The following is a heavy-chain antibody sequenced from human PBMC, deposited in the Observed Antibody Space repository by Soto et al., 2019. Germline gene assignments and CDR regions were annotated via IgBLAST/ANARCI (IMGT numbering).Heavy chain of an antibody. D-gene: IGHD3-9*01. Sequence: SETLSLTCTVSGGSISSYYWIWIRQPPGKGLEWIGYIYYSGSTNYNPSLKSRVTISVDTSKNQFSLKLSSVTAADTAVYYCARALILTGYYIHDAFDIWGQGTTVTVSS. CDR1: GGSISSYY. CDR3: ARALILTGYYIHDAFDI. CDR2: IYYSGST. J-gene: IGHJ3*02. V-gene: IGHV4-59*01.